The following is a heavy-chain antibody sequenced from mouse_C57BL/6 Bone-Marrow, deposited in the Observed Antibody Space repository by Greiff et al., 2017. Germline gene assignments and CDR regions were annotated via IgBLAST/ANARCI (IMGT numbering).Heavy chain of an antibody. V-gene: IGHV5-9-1*02. J-gene: IGHJ4*01. CDR3: TSPVWDYEDAMDY. D-gene: IGHD2-4*01. Sequence: EVNVVESGEGLVKPGGSLKLSCAASGFTFSSYAMSWVRQTPEKRLEWVAYISSGGDYLYYADTVQGRFTISRDNARNTLYLQMSSLTSEDTAMYYCTSPVWDYEDAMDYWGQGTSVTVSS. CDR1: GFTFSSYA. CDR2: ISSGGDYL.